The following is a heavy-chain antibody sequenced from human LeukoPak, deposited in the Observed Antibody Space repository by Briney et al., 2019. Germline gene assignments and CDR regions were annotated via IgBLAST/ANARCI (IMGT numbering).Heavy chain of an antibody. J-gene: IGHJ4*02. V-gene: IGHV4-39*07. CDR1: GGSVSIGGYY. CDR2: ICYSGST. D-gene: IGHD4/OR15-4a*01. CDR3: ARGGTLMTMAN. Sequence: SETLSLTCSVSGGSVSIGGYYWGWIRQPPGKGREWIGTICYSGSTYYDPSLKSRVTISVDTSKNQFSLNLNSVTAADTAVYYCARGGTLMTMANWGQGTLVTVSS.